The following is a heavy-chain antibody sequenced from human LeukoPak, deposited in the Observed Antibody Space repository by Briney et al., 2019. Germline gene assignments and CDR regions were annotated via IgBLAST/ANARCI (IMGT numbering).Heavy chain of an antibody. CDR3: ARGPYAWGYIDY. CDR1: GGSISSGTYY. Sequence: PSETLSLTCTVSGGSISSGTYYWSWIRQPAGKGLEWIGRFYTRGSTNYNPSLKSRVTISVDTSKNQFSLKLSSVTAADTAVYYCARGPYAWGYIDYWGQGTLVTVSS. D-gene: IGHD7-27*01. J-gene: IGHJ4*02. V-gene: IGHV4-61*02. CDR2: FYTRGST.